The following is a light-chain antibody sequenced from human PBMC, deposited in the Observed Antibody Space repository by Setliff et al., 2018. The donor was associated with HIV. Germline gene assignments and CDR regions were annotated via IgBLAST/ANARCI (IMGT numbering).Light chain of an antibody. CDR1: RLDIGSYNY. J-gene: IGLJ2*01. V-gene: IGLV2-14*03. CDR3: NSYTTSTTVV. CDR2: EVT. Sequence: QSALAQPASVSGSPGQSITISCTGTRLDIGSYNYVSWYRQYPGKAPKLIIYEVTKRPSGVSNRFSGSKSANTASLTISGLQPEDEADYYCNSYTTSTTVVFGGGTQLTVL.